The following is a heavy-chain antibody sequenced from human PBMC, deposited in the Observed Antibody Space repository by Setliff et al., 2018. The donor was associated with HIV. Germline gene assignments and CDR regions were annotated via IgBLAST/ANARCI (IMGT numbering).Heavy chain of an antibody. V-gene: IGHV4-34*01. CDR3: ARGQLALRGPKFYYMDV. CDR1: GGSLSNHR. J-gene: IGHJ6*03. D-gene: IGHD5-12*01. CDR2: IDDRGTT. Sequence: SETLSLTCAVAGGSLSNHRLTWVRQSSGKGLEWIGDIDDRGTTNYNPSLRGRVTISVDSARNQVSLRMTSVTAADRDVYYCARGQLALRGPKFYYMDVWGQGTPVTVSS.